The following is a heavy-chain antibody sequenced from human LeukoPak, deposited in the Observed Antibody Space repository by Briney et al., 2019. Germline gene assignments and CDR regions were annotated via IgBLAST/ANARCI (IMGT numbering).Heavy chain of an antibody. CDR1: GGSFSGYY. D-gene: IGHD5-18*01. Sequence: KPSETLSLTCAVYGGSFSGYYWSWIRQPAGKGLEWIGRIYTSGSTNYNPSLKSRVTMSVDTSKNQFSLKLSSVTAADTAVYYCARETDTAMVIYWGQGTLVTVSS. CDR3: ARETDTAMVIY. V-gene: IGHV4-4*07. CDR2: IYTSGST. J-gene: IGHJ4*02.